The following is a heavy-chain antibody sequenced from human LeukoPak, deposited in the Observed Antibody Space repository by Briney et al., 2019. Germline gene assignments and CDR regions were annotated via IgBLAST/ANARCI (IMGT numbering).Heavy chain of an antibody. CDR3: VTETTEGAKDY. D-gene: IGHD1-14*01. CDR1: GFTFRDRY. Sequence: GGSLRLSCAASGFTFRDRYMGWVRQAPGKGLAWVSYISSSSHYTNYEASVRGRFIISRDNSRDSLYLQMNSLRVEDTAIYYCVTETTEGAKDYWGQGTLVTVSS. V-gene: IGHV3-11*05. CDR2: ISSSSHYT. J-gene: IGHJ4*02.